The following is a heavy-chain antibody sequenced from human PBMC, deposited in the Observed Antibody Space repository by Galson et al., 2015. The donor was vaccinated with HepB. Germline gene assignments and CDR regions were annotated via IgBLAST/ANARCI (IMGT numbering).Heavy chain of an antibody. J-gene: IGHJ3*01. CDR2: ISASGGSI. CDR1: EFTFSSYA. V-gene: IGHV3-23*01. CDR3: AKYGKAAIRGMFIIAGSSDAFDA. Sequence: SLRLSCAVSEFTFSSYAMSWVRQAPGKGLEWLSSISASGGSIYYADSVKGRFTDSRDTAKNTLYLHINTLRDEDTALYSRAKYGKAAIRGMFIIAGSSDAFDAWGQGTMVTVSS. D-gene: IGHD3-10*02.